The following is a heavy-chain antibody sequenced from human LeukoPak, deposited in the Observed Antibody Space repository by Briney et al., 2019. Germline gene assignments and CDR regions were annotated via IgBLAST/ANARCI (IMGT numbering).Heavy chain of an antibody. CDR3: ATGGPYYFDY. CDR1: GFAFSDSY. J-gene: IGHJ4*02. Sequence: SGGSLRLSCAVSGFAFSDSYMSWIRQAPGKGLEWLSYLSSSDTSIYYADSVKGRFTISRDNAKSSLYLQMNSLRAEDTAVYYCATGGPYYFDYWGQGALVIVSS. CDR2: LSSSDTSI. V-gene: IGHV3-11*01.